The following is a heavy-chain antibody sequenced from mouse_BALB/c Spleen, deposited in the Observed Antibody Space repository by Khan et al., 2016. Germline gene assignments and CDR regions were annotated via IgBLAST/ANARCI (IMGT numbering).Heavy chain of an antibody. Sequence: QVLLKESGPGLVQPSQSLSITCTVSGFSLTTYGVHWVRQSPGKGLEWLGVIWSGGTTDYSAAFISRLSITKDNSKSQVFFKMHSLQANDTAIYYCARNYDYDEGLAYWGQGTLVTVSA. CDR3: ARNYDYDEGLAY. V-gene: IGHV2-2*02. J-gene: IGHJ3*01. CDR2: IWSGGTT. D-gene: IGHD2-4*01. CDR1: GFSLTTYG.